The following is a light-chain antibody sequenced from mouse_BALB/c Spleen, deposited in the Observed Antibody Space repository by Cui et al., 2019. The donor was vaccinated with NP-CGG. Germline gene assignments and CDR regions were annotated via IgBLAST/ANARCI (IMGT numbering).Light chain of an antibody. J-gene: IGLJ1*01. CDR1: TGAVTTSNY. CDR3: ALWYSNHWV. Sequence: HAVLTPHSALTTSPGETVTLTCRSSTGAVTTSNYANWVQEKPDHLFTGLIGGTNNRAPGVPARFSGSLIGDKAALTITGAQTEDEAIYFCALWYSNHWVFGGGTKLTVL. V-gene: IGLV1*01. CDR2: GTN.